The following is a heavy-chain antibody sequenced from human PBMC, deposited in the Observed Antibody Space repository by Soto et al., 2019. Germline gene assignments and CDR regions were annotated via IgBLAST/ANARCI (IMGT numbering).Heavy chain of an antibody. CDR2: ISYDGSNK. Sequence: ESVGGVVQPGRSLRLSCAASGFTFSSYAMHWVRQAPGKGLEWVAVISYDGSNKYYADSVKGRFTISRDNSKNTLYLQMNSLRAEDTAVYYCARDASPEWEPHWYFDLWGRGTLVTVSS. CDR3: ARDASPEWEPHWYFDL. J-gene: IGHJ2*01. V-gene: IGHV3-30-3*01. CDR1: GFTFSSYA. D-gene: IGHD1-26*01.